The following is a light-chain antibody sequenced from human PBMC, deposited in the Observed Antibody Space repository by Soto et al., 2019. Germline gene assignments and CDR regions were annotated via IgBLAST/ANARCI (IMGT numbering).Light chain of an antibody. CDR3: LLSYRGAREV. CDR2: DTS. Sequence: QTVVTQEPSLTVSPGGTVTLTCGSSTGAVTSGHYPYWFQQKPGQAPRTLIYDTSNKHSWTPARFSGSLLRGKAALTLSGAQPEDEAEYYCLLSYRGAREVFGGGTKLTVL. J-gene: IGLJ2*01. V-gene: IGLV7-46*01. CDR1: TGAVTSGHY.